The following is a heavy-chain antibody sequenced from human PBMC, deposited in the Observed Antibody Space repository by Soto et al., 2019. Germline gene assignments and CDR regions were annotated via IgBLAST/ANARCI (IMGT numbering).Heavy chain of an antibody. J-gene: IGHJ1*01. V-gene: IGHV3-33*01. CDR2: IWYDGSNK. Sequence: QVQLVESGGGVVQPGRSLRLSCAASGFTFSSYGMHWVRQAPGKGLEWVAVIWYDGSNKYYADSVKGRFTISRDNSKNTLYLQMNSLRAEDTAVYYCARAPLASIVGATTYFQHWGQGTLVTVSS. CDR1: GFTFSSYG. D-gene: IGHD1-26*01. CDR3: ARAPLASIVGATTYFQH.